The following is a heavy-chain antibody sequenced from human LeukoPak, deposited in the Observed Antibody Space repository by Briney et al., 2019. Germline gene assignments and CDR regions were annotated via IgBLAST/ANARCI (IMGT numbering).Heavy chain of an antibody. CDR2: IWYDGSDK. D-gene: IGHD2-21*02. V-gene: IGHV3-33*06. J-gene: IGHJ4*02. Sequence: PGGSLRFSCAASGFTFSTYNMHWVRQAPGKGLEWVAVIWYDGSDKYYADSVKGRFTISRDNSKNTLWLQMNSLRAEDTAVYYCAKDSGGGYCYLDYWGQGTLVTVSS. CDR1: GFTFSTYN. CDR3: AKDSGGGYCYLDY.